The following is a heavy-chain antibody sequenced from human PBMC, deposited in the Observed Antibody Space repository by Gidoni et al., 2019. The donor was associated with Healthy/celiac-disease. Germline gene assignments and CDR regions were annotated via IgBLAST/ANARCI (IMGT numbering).Heavy chain of an antibody. Sequence: QVQLGQSGAEVKKPGAAVKVSCKASGYTCTSYEINWVRQATGQGLEWMGWMNPNSGNLVYAQKFQGIVTMTRNTSISTAYMALSSLSSEDSAVYYCASAVGSGSDYCSYWGQGTLVTVSS. CDR3: ASAVGSGSDYCSY. J-gene: IGHJ4*02. CDR1: GYTCTSYE. V-gene: IGHV1-8*01. CDR2: MNPNSGNL. D-gene: IGHD5-12*01.